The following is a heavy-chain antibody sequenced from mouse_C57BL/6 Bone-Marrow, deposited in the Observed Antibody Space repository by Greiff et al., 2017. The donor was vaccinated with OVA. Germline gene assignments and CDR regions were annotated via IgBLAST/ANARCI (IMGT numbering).Heavy chain of an antibody. CDR3: ARDYDSIHCDFDF. J-gene: IGHJ1*03. CDR1: GYTFTDYN. CDR2: INPNNGGT. Sequence: EVKLMQSGPELVKPGASVKISCKASGYTFTDYNMDWVKQSPGKSLEWIGDINPNNGGTNYNQKFTGKATLTVDKSSSTAYMELRSLTSADTAVYYCARDYDSIHCDFDFWGTGTTVTVSS. V-gene: IGHV1-18*01. D-gene: IGHD1-1*01.